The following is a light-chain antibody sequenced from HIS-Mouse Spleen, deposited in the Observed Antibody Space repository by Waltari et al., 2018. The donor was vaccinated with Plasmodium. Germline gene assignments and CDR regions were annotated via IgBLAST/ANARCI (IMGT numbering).Light chain of an antibody. Sequence: EIVLTQSPATLSLSPGERATRSCRASQSVSSYLAWYQQKPGQAPRLLIYDASNRATGIPARFSGSGSGTDFTLTISSLEPEDFVVYYCQQRSNWPRVLTFGGGTKVEIK. CDR2: DAS. V-gene: IGKV3-11*01. J-gene: IGKJ4*01. CDR1: QSVSSY. CDR3: QQRSNWPRVLT.